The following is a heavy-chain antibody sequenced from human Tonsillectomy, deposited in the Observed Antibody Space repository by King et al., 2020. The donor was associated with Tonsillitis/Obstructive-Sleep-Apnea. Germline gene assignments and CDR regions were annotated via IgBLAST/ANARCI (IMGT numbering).Heavy chain of an antibody. D-gene: IGHD2-8*02. Sequence: VQLVESGAEVKKPGASVKVSCKASGYTFTGYYMHWVRQAPGQGLEWRGWVKPNSVGTNYAQKFPGWGTMTRDTSFSTAHMELCRLRSNETAIYYCARQSRHYWDFDYWGQGTLVTVSS. J-gene: IGHJ4*02. CDR1: GYTFTGYY. CDR3: ARQSRHYWDFDY. V-gene: IGHV1-2*04. CDR2: VKPNSVGT.